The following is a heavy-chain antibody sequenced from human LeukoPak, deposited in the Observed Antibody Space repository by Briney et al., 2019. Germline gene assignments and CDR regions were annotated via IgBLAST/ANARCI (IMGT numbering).Heavy chain of an antibody. CDR3: VGRGPYGGTWLFEY. CDR1: GDSITAPKW. J-gene: IGHJ4*02. D-gene: IGHD1-1*01. Sequence: SGTLSLTCTVSGDSITAPKWWRWVRQAPGEGLEWIGEIYHDRTTSFNPSLKSRLTISVDKSANQFFLNLNSVSATDTAVYYCVGRGPYGGTWLFEYWGQGALVTVSS. CDR2: IYHDRTT. V-gene: IGHV4-4*02.